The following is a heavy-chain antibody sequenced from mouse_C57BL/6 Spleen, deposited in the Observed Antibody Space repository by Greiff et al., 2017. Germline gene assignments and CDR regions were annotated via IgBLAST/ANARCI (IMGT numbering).Heavy chain of an antibody. D-gene: IGHD1-1*01. CDR3: TRRYYGSSYAWFAY. V-gene: IGHV1-15*01. J-gene: IGHJ3*01. CDR2: LDPETGGT. CDR1: GYSFTDYE. Sequence: QVQLQQSGAELVRPGASVTLSCKASGYSFTDYEMHWVKQTPVHGLEWIGALDPETGGTAYNQKFKGKAILTADKSSSTAYMELRSLTSEDSAVYYCTRRYYGSSYAWFAYWGQGTLVTVSA.